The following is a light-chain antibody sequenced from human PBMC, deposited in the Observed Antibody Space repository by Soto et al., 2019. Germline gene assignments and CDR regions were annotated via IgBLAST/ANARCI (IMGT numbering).Light chain of an antibody. CDR3: QQYGGSPRVT. V-gene: IGKV3-20*01. CDR2: SAS. Sequence: EIVLTQSPGTLSLSPGERVTLSCRASQSVGSNYLAWYQQKPGQAPRLLIYSASIRATGIPDRFSGRGSGTDFTLTLSRLEPEDFAMYYCQQYGGSPRVTFGEGTKVEIK. CDR1: QSVGSNY. J-gene: IGKJ4*01.